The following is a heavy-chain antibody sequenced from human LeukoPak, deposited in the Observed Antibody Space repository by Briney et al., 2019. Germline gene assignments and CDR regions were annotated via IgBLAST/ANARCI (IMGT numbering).Heavy chain of an antibody. CDR2: ISTSGST. J-gene: IGHJ4*02. Sequence: SQTLSLTCTVSGGSISSGSYCWSWIRQPAGKGLESIGHISTSGSTNYNPSLKSRVTMSVDTSKNQFSLKLSSVTAADTAVYYCARVPYDYVWGSYRYQYCFDYWGQGTLVTVSS. V-gene: IGHV4-61*09. D-gene: IGHD3-16*02. CDR1: GGSISSGSYC. CDR3: ARVPYDYVWGSYRYQYCFDY.